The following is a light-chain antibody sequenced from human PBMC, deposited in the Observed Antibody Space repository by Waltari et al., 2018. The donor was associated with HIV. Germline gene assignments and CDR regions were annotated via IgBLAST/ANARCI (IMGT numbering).Light chain of an antibody. J-gene: IGLJ2*01. CDR1: TNDIGTYNF. Sequence: QSALTQTASVSGSPGQWITVSSTRTTNDIGTYNFVSWYQQHPGKAPKLVIYDVTRRPSGVSDRFSGSKSGNTASLTISGLLAEDEAHYYCSSYTASSALEIFGGGTKVAVL. CDR2: DVT. CDR3: SSYTASSALEI. V-gene: IGLV2-14*03.